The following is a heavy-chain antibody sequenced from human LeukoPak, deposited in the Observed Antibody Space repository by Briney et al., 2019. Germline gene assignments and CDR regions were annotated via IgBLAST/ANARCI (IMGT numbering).Heavy chain of an antibody. V-gene: IGHV3-53*01. CDR3: AREHTIAATGTHWFDP. CDR1: GFIVSSNY. J-gene: IGHJ5*02. D-gene: IGHD6-13*01. Sequence: AGGSLRLSCAASGFIVSSNYMSWVRQAPGKGLDWVSIIYDGGNTYYADSVKGRFTISRDNSKNTLYLQMNSLRAEDTAVYYCAREHTIAATGTHWFDPWGQGTLVTVSS. CDR2: IYDGGNT.